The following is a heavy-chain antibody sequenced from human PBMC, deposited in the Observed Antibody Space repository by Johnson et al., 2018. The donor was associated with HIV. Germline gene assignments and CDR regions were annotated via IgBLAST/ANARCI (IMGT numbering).Heavy chain of an antibody. D-gene: IGHD3-16*02. J-gene: IGHJ3*02. CDR3: TTDPYYDYVWGSYRHDAFDI. Sequence: VQLVESGGGLIKPGGSLRLSCAASGFTFSNAWMTWVRQVPGKGLEWVGRIKSNTDGGTTDYAAPVKGRFTTSRDDSKNTLYLQMSSLQTGDTAVYYCTTDPYYDYVWGSYRHDAFDIWGRGTMVTVSA. CDR1: GFTFSNAW. V-gene: IGHV3-15*01. CDR2: IKSNTDGGTT.